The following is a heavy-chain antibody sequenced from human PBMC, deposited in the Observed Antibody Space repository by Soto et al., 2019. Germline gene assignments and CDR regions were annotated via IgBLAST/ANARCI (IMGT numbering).Heavy chain of an antibody. CDR1: GYTFTIYA. V-gene: IGHV1-3*01. Sequence: ASVKVSCKASGYTFTIYAMHWVRQAPGQRLEWMGWINAGNGNTKYSQKFQGRVTITRDTSASTAYMELSSLRSEDTAVYYCASESYDFWSGYYDNWFDPWGQGTLVTVSS. J-gene: IGHJ5*02. D-gene: IGHD3-3*01. CDR2: INAGNGNT. CDR3: ASESYDFWSGYYDNWFDP.